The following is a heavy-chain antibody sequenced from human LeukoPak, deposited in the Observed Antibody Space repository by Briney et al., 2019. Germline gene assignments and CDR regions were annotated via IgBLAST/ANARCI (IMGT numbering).Heavy chain of an antibody. CDR2: IKQDGSEK. CDR3: AREGSSGWYFDA. CDR1: GFTFGSYW. J-gene: IGHJ4*02. Sequence: GGSLRLSCAASGFTFGSYWMSWVRQAPGKGLEWVANIKQDGSEKYYVDSVRGRFSISRVNAKNSLHLQMNSLRAEDSAVFYCAREGSSGWYFDAWGQGTLVTVSS. D-gene: IGHD6-19*01. V-gene: IGHV3-7*04.